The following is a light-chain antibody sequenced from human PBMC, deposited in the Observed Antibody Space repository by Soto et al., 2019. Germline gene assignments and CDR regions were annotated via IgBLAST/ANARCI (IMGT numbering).Light chain of an antibody. CDR2: GAS. CDR3: QQYNNWPPFT. CDR1: QSVSNN. J-gene: IGKJ3*01. V-gene: IGKV3-15*01. Sequence: EIVLTQSPGTLSLSPGERATLSCRAIQSVSNNYLAWYQQKPGQAPRLLIYGASTRATGIPARFSGSGSGTQFTLTISSLRSEDFAIYYCQQYNNWPPFTFGPGTKVDI.